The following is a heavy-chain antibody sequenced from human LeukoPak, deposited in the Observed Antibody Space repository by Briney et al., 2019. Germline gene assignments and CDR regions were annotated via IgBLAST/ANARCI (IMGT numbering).Heavy chain of an antibody. CDR2: ISTSVSTI. J-gene: IGHJ4*02. CDR1: GFTFISYE. V-gene: IGHV3-48*03. D-gene: IGHD1-14*01. CDR3: AREVTTGHYYLDY. Sequence: GGSLRLSCAASGFTFISYEVKWVRHAAERGREWVSYISTSVSTIYHADPMKGRFTISRANAKNSMYLQMNSLRAEATAVYYCAREVTTGHYYLDYWGQGTLVTVSS.